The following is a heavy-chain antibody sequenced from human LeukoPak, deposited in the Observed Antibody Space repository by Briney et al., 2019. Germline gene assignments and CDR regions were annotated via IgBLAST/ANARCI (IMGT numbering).Heavy chain of an antibody. Sequence: ASVKVSCTASGYTFNNHYMYWVRQAPGQGLEWMGVINPSGGSTSYAQKFQGRVTMTRDTSTRTVYMEVNSLRSEDTAVYYCAGAVDYSNPFDYWGQGTLVTVSS. CDR2: INPSGGST. J-gene: IGHJ4*02. V-gene: IGHV1-46*02. CDR3: AGAVDYSNPFDY. CDR1: GYTFNNHY. D-gene: IGHD4-11*01.